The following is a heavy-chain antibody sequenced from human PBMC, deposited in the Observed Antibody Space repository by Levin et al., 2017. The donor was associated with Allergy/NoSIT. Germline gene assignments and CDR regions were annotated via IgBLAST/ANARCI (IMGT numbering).Heavy chain of an antibody. Sequence: GESLKISCKASGYTFTGYYMHWVRQAPGQGLEWLGWINPNGGGANSAQKFQGRVTMTRDTSISTAFMELRRLTSDDTAVYYCARQWFGELYFDYWGQGTLVTVSS. D-gene: IGHD3-10*01. CDR1: GYTFTGYY. V-gene: IGHV1-2*02. J-gene: IGHJ4*02. CDR2: INPNGGGA. CDR3: ARQWFGELYFDY.